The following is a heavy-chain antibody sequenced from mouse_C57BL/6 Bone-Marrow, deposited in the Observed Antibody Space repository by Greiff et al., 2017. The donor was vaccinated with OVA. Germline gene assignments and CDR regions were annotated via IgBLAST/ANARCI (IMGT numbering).Heavy chain of an antibody. D-gene: IGHD2-2*01. CDR3: TAYGYFSFDY. J-gene: IGHJ2*01. CDR1: GFTFSNYW. CDR2: IRLKSDNYAT. Sequence: EVQGVESGGGLVQPGGSMKLSCVASGFTFSNYWMNWVRQSPEKGLEWVAQIRLKSDNYATHYAESVKGRFTISRDDSKSSVYLQMNNLGAEDTGIYYCTAYGYFSFDYWGQGTTLTVSS. V-gene: IGHV6-3*01.